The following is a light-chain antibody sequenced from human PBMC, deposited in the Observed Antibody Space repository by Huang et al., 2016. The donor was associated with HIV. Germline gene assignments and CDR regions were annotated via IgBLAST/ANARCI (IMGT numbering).Light chain of an antibody. V-gene: IGKV1-39*01. CDR3: QQSYSSLSS. CDR1: NIITTY. CDR2: SAS. J-gene: IGKJ5*01. Sequence: IQMTQSPTSLSASVGDRVPIVCRASNIITTYLNWYQQKPGKAPKLLISSASTLQSGVPSRCSGSGSGTDFTLTIRCLQLDDFETYYCQQSYSSLSSFGPGTRL.